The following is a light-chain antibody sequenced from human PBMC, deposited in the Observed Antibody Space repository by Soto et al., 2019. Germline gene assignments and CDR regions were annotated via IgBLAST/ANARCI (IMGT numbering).Light chain of an antibody. J-gene: IGLJ3*02. CDR3: AAWDDSLSGWV. V-gene: IGLV1-47*02. CDR2: SNN. Sequence: QSVLTQPPSVSGAPGQRVTISCTGNSSNLGAGYDVHWYQQLPGTAPKLLIYSNNQRPSGVPDRFSGSKSGTSASLAISGLRSEDEADYYCAAWDDSLSGWVFGGGTKLTVL. CDR1: SSNLGAGYD.